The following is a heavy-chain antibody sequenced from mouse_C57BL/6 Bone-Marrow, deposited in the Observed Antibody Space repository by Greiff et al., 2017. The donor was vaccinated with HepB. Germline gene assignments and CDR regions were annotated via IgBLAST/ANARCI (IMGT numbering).Heavy chain of an antibody. J-gene: IGHJ1*03. CDR1: GYTFTSYG. CDR2: IYPRSGNT. CDR3: ARSRDGYWYFDV. Sequence: VHLQQSGAELARPGASVKLSCKASGYTFTSYGISWVKQRTGQGLEWIGEIYPRSGNTYYNEKFKGKATLTADKSSSTAYMELRSLTSEDSAVYFCARSRDGYWYFDVWGTGTTVTVSS. D-gene: IGHD2-3*01. V-gene: IGHV1-81*01.